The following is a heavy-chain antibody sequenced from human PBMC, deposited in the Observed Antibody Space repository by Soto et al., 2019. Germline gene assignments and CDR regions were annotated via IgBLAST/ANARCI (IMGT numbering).Heavy chain of an antibody. CDR1: GGTFSSYA. Sequence: QVQLVQSGAEVKKPGSSVKVSCKASGGTFSSYAISWVRQAPGQGLEWMGGIIPIFGTANYAQKFQGRVTITADESTNTPKMELSSLRAKDTPVYYCARGAPHNFIPETTLGAFDIGGKGTMVTVSS. J-gene: IGHJ3*02. D-gene: IGHD1-7*01. CDR3: ARGAPHNFIPETTLGAFDI. V-gene: IGHV1-69*01. CDR2: IIPIFGTA.